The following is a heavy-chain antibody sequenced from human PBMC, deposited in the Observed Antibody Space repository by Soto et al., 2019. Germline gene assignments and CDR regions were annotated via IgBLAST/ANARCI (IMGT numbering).Heavy chain of an antibody. V-gene: IGHV3-23*01. CDR2: ISGSGGST. Sequence: PGGSLSLSCAASGFTFSSYAMSWVRQAPGKGLEWVSAISGSGGSTYYADSVEGRFTISRDNAKGSLSLQMNSLRADDTAVYYCARGCGSAHCPYYFDYWGQGTLVTVSS. D-gene: IGHD2-21*01. CDR3: ARGCGSAHCPYYFDY. J-gene: IGHJ4*01. CDR1: GFTFSSYA.